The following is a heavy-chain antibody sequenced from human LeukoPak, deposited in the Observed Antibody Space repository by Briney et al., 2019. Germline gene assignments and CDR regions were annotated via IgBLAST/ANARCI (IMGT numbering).Heavy chain of an antibody. Sequence: PGGSLRLSCAASGFTFSSYWMSWVRQAPGKGLEWVASIKQDGSENYYVDSVKGRFTISRDNAKNSLYLQMNSLRAEDTAVYYCARGCSSTSCYRGGFDPWGQGTLVTVSS. V-gene: IGHV3-7*01. J-gene: IGHJ5*02. CDR1: GFTFSSYW. CDR2: IKQDGSEN. CDR3: ARGCSSTSCYRGGFDP. D-gene: IGHD2-2*02.